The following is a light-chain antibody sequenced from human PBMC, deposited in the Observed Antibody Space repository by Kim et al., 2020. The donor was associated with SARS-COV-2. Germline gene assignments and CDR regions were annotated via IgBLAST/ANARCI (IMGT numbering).Light chain of an antibody. CDR1: KLGDKY. CDR2: QNK. CDR3: QAWDISTLV. J-gene: IGLJ2*01. Sequence: SVSPGQTARITCSGDKLGDKYASWYQQKPGQSPVFVMYQNKKRPSGIPERFSGSNSGNTATLIISGTQAMDEADYYCQAWDISTLVFGGGTQLTVL. V-gene: IGLV3-1*01.